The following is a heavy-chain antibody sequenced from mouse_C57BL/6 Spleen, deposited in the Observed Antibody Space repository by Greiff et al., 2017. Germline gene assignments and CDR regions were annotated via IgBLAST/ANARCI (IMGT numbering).Heavy chain of an antibody. CDR3: AREGLDYGSSYRY. CDR2: INPSNGGT. Sequence: VQLQQPGTELVKPGASVKLSCKASGYTFTSYWMHWVKQRPGQGLEWIGNINPSNGGTNYNEKFKSKATLTVDKSSSPAYMQLSSLTSEDSAVYSCAREGLDYGSSYRYWGQGTTLTVSS. V-gene: IGHV1-53*01. CDR1: GYTFTSYW. D-gene: IGHD1-1*01. J-gene: IGHJ2*01.